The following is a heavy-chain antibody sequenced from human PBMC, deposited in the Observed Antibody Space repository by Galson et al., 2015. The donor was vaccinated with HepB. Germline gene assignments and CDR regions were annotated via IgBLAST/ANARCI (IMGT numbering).Heavy chain of an antibody. CDR2: INPNSGDT. J-gene: IGHJ4*02. CDR1: GYTFTGYY. V-gene: IGHV1-2*06. CDR3: AGEISRATTFLDY. D-gene: IGHD5-24*01. Sequence: SVKVSCKASGYTFTGYYMHWVRQAPGQGLEWMGRINPNSGDTNYPQKFQGEVTMTTDKSISTAYMELSRLTSDDTSVYYCAGEISRATTFLDYWGQGTLVTVSS.